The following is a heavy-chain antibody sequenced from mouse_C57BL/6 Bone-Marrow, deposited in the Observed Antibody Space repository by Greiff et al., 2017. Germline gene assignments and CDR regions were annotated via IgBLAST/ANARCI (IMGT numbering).Heavy chain of an antibody. J-gene: IGHJ3*01. Sequence: QVQLQQPGAELVMPGASVKLSCKASGYTFTSYWLHWVKQRPGQGLEWIGEIDPSDSYTNYNPKFKGKSTFTVDKSSSPAYMQLSSLTSEDAAVYYCTMDSNYVWVAYWGQGTLVTVSA. V-gene: IGHV1-69*01. CDR1: GYTFTSYW. D-gene: IGHD2-5*01. CDR2: IDPSDSYT. CDR3: TMDSNYVWVAY.